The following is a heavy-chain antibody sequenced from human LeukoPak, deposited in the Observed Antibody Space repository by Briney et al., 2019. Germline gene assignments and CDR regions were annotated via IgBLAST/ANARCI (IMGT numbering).Heavy chain of an antibody. CDR3: ARVDILTGYKGINWFDP. CDR2: IYHSGST. CDR1: GYSISSGYY. D-gene: IGHD3-9*01. Sequence: SETLSLTCAVSGYSISSGYYWGWIRQPPGKGLEWIGSIYHSGSTYYNPSLKSRVTISVDTSKNQFSLKLSSVTAADTAVYYCARVDILTGYKGINWFDPWGQGTLVTVSS. J-gene: IGHJ5*02. V-gene: IGHV4-38-2*01.